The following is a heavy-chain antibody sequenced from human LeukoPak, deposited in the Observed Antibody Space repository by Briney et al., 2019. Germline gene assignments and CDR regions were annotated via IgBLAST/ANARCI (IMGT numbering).Heavy chain of an antibody. D-gene: IGHD2-2*02. V-gene: IGHV5-51*01. J-gene: IGHJ4*02. CDR1: GYSFTSYW. Sequence: GESLQISCKGSGYSFTSYWIGWVRQMPGKGLEWMGIIYPGDSDTRYSPSFQGQVTISADKSISTAYLQWSSLKASDTAMYYCAIVVPAAILRGYYFDYWGQGTLVTVSS. CDR3: AIVVPAAILRGYYFDY. CDR2: IYPGDSDT.